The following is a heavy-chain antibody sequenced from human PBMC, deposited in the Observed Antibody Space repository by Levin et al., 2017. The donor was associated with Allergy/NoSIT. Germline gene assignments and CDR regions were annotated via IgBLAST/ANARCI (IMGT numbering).Heavy chain of an antibody. CDR2: INPRDGTR. J-gene: IGHJ4*01. V-gene: IGHV1-46*01. Sequence: ASVKVSCKTSGYSFTSYYIHWVRRAPGQGLEWVGIINPRDGTRSYAQKFQGRITMTRDTSTATVYMELSSLRSEDTAVYYCASAPTLAGYSFDYWGQGTLVTVSS. CDR1: GYSFTSYY. D-gene: IGHD2-15*01. CDR3: ASAPTLAGYSFDY.